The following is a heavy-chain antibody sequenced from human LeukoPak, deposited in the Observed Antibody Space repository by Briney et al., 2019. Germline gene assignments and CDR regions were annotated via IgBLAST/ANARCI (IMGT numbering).Heavy chain of an antibody. J-gene: IGHJ3*02. V-gene: IGHV1-46*01. CDR3: ARDRFLYGDYGNDAFDI. CDR2: INPSGGST. Sequence: GASVKVSCEASGYTFSSYYMHWVRQAPGQGLEWMGIINPSGGSTCYAHTFQGRFTMTRDTSKSTVYMELSSLRSEDTAVYYCARDRFLYGDYGNDAFDIWGQGTMVTVSS. CDR1: GYTFSSYY. D-gene: IGHD4-17*01.